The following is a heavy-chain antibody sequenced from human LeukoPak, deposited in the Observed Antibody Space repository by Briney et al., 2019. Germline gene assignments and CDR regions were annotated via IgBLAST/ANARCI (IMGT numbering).Heavy chain of an antibody. V-gene: IGHV4-34*01. CDR1: GGSFSGYY. CDR2: INHSGST. J-gene: IGHJ1*01. D-gene: IGHD6-19*01. CDR3: ASIAVAGSAEYFQH. Sequence: SETLSLTCAVYGGSFSGYYWSWIRQPPGKGLEWIGEINHSGSTNYNPSLKSRVTISVDTSKNQFSLKLSSVTAADTAVYYCASIAVAGSAEYFQHWGQGTLVTVSS.